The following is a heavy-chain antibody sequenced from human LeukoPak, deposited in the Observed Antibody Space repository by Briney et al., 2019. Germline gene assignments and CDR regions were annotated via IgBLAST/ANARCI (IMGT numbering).Heavy chain of an antibody. CDR1: GFTFSSYA. V-gene: IGHV3-30-3*01. J-gene: IGHJ4*02. D-gene: IGHD1-26*01. CDR3: ARVKRGSYYYFDY. CDR2: ISYDGSNK. Sequence: GGSLRLSCAASGFTFSSYAMHWVRQAPGKGLEWVAVISYDGSNKYYADSVKGRFTISRDNSKNTLYLQMNSLRAEDTAVYYCARVKRGSYYYFDYWGQGTLATVSS.